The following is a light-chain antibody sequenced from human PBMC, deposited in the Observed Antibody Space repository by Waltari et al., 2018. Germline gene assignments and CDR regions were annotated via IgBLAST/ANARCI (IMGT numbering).Light chain of an antibody. Sequence: DIVMTQSPVSLSVTPGEPAAISCRSSQSLLHSNGYNYLEWYLQKPGQSPQLLIYLGSNRAAGVPDRLSGSGSGTDFTLRISRVEAEDVGIYYCMQPLQTLWTFGQGTKVEI. CDR2: LGS. CDR1: QSLLHSNGYNY. V-gene: IGKV2-28*01. CDR3: MQPLQTLWT. J-gene: IGKJ1*01.